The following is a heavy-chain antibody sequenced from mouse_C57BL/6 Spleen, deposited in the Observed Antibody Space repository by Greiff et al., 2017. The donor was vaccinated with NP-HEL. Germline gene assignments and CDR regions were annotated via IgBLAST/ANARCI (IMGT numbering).Heavy chain of an antibody. V-gene: IGHV5-6*01. CDR1: GFTFSSYG. J-gene: IGHJ4*01. CDR2: ISSGGSYT. Sequence: EVQVVESGGDLVKPGGSLKLSCAASGFTFSSYGMSWVRQTPDKRLEWVATISSGGSYTYYPDSVKGRFTISRDNAKNTLYLQMSSLKSEDTAMYYCARLDDYYAMDYWGQGTSVTVSS. CDR3: ARLDDYYAMDY.